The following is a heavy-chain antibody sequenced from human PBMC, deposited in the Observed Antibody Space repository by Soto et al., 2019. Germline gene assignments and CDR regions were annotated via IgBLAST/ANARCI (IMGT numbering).Heavy chain of an antibody. Sequence: PRGSLRLSCAASGFTFSSYSMNWVRQAPGKGLEWVSSISSSSSYIYYADSVKGRFTISRDNAKNSLYLQMNSLRAEDTAVYYCAKFCCRNWLYPQNDFDIWGQGPMVTV. CDR2: ISSSSSYI. D-gene: IGHD1-1*01. J-gene: IGHJ3*02. CDR3: AKFCCRNWLYPQNDFDI. CDR1: GFTFSSYS. V-gene: IGHV3-21*01.